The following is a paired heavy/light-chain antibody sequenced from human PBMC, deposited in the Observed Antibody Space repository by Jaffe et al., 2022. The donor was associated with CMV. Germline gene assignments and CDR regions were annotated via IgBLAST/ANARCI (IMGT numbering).Light chain of an antibody. CDR1: QSLLHSDGKTY. V-gene: IGKV2D-29*01. CDR2: EVS. Sequence: DIVMTQTPLSLSVTPGQPASISCKSSQSLLHSDGKTYLYWYLQKPGQPPQLLIYEVSNRFSGVPDRFSGSGSGTDFTLKISRVEAEDVGVYYCMQSIQLPWTFGQGTKVEIK. J-gene: IGKJ1*01. CDR3: MQSIQLPWT.
Heavy chain of an antibody. V-gene: IGHV3-13*05. CDR3: ARGLRSSLRYFDLGDAFDI. J-gene: IGHJ3*02. CDR1: GFTFSSYD. Sequence: EVQLVESGGGLVQPGGSLRLSCAASGFTFSSYDMHWVRQATGKGLEWVSAIGTAGDPYYPGSVKGRFTISRENAKNSLYLQMNSLRAGDTAVYYCARGLRSSLRYFDLGDAFDIWGQGTMVTVSS. D-gene: IGHD3-9*01. CDR2: IGTAGDP.